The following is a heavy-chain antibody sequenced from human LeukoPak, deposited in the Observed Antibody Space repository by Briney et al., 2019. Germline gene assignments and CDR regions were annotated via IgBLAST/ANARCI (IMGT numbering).Heavy chain of an antibody. V-gene: IGHV3-23*01. J-gene: IGHJ6*03. D-gene: IGHD5-18*01. CDR3: AKDRTAMAYYYYYMDV. CDR2: ISGSGGST. CDR1: GFSFSSYG. Sequence: GGTLRLSCAASGFSFSSYGMSWVRQAPGKGLEWVSAISGSGGSTYYADSVKGRFTISRDNSKNTLYLQMNSLRAEDTAVYYCAKDRTAMAYYYYYMDVWGKGTTVTISS.